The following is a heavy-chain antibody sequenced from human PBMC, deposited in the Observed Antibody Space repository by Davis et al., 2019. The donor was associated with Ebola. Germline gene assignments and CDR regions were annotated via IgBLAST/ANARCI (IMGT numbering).Heavy chain of an antibody. CDR3: TDYYYYGMDV. CDR2: ISSSSYI. V-gene: IGHV3-21*01. Sequence: PGGSLRLSCAASGFTFSSYAISWVRQAPGKGLGWVSSISSSSYIYYADSVKGRFTISRDNAKNSLYLQMNSLRAEDTAVYYCTDYYYYGMDVWGQGTTVTVSS. CDR1: GFTFSSYA. J-gene: IGHJ6*02.